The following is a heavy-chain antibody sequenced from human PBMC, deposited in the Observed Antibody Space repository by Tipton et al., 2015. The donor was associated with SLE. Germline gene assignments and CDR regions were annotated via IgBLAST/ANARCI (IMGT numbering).Heavy chain of an antibody. V-gene: IGHV3-53*04. Sequence: SLRLSCAASGFTVSSNYMGWVRQAPGKGLEWVSIIYSNGDTYYADSVRGRFTISRHNAKNTLYLQMNILRADDTAMYYCARFQSGYGPYYFDYWGQGTLVTVSS. D-gene: IGHD5-12*01. CDR1: GFTVSSNY. CDR3: ARFQSGYGPYYFDY. J-gene: IGHJ4*02. CDR2: IYSNGDT.